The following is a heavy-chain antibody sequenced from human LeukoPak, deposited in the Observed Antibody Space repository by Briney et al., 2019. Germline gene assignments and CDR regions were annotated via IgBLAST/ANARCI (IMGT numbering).Heavy chain of an antibody. D-gene: IGHD6-13*01. J-gene: IGHJ4*02. V-gene: IGHV4-34*01. CDR3: ARYTSSWFFDS. CDR1: GGSFSGYY. CDR2: INHSGST. Sequence: SETLSLTCAVYGGSFSGYYWSWIRQPQPPGKGLEWIGEINHSGSTKYNPSLKSRVTISVDTSTNQFSLQLNSVTPEDTAVYYCARYTSSWFFDSWGLGTLVTVSS.